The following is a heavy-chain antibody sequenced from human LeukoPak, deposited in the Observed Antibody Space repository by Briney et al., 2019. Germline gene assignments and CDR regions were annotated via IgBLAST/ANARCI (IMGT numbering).Heavy chain of an antibody. CDR2: IYYSGTT. J-gene: IGHJ3*02. V-gene: IGHV4-31*03. Sequence: PSQTLSLTCTVSGGSISSGGYSWSWIRQHPGKGLEWIGYIYYSGTTYYNPSLKSRVTISVDTSKNQFSLKLSSVTAADTAVYYCARAPRGDYAFDIWGQGTMVTVSS. CDR3: ARAPRGDYAFDI. CDR1: GGSISSGGYS. D-gene: IGHD3-10*01.